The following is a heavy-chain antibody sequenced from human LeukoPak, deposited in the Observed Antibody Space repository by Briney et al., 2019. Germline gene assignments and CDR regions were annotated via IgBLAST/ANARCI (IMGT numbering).Heavy chain of an antibody. CDR2: FDPEDGET. CDR1: GYTLTELS. D-gene: IGHD1-26*01. CDR3: ATDRGGSYPLDAFDI. J-gene: IGHJ3*02. Sequence: GASVKVSCKVSGYTLTELSMHWVRQAPGKGLEWMGGFDPEDGETIYAQKFQGRVTMTEDTSTDTAYMELSSLRSEDTAVYYCATDRGGSYPLDAFDIWGQGTMVTVSS. V-gene: IGHV1-24*01.